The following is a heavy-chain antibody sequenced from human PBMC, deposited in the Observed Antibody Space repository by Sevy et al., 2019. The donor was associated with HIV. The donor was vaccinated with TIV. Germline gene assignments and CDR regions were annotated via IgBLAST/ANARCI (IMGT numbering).Heavy chain of an antibody. Sequence: GRSLRLSCAASGFTFSSYSMNWVRQAPGKGLEWVSYISSSSSTIYYADSVKGRFTISRDNAKNSLYLQMNSLRDEDTAVYYCARLNYYDSSGYYYSAFDIWGQGTMVTVSS. J-gene: IGHJ3*02. CDR1: GFTFSSYS. D-gene: IGHD3-22*01. CDR2: ISSSSSTI. V-gene: IGHV3-48*02. CDR3: ARLNYYDSSGYYYSAFDI.